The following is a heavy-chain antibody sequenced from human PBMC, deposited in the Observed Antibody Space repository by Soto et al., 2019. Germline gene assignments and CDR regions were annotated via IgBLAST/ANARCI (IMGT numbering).Heavy chain of an antibody. CDR1: GFTFSSFW. V-gene: IGHV3-74*01. J-gene: IGHJ6*02. CDR3: ARGGYCSGGTCYSAYYGMDV. CDR2: INSDGSST. Sequence: EVQLVESGGGLVQPGGSLRLSCAASGFTFSSFWMHWVRQALGKGLVWVSRINSDGSSTSYADSVNGRFTISRDNAKNTLYLQMNSLRAEDTAVYYCARGGYCSGGTCYSAYYGMDVWGQGTTVTVSS. D-gene: IGHD2-15*01.